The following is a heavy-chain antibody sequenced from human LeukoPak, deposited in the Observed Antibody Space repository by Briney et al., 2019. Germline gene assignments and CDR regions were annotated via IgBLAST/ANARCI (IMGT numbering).Heavy chain of an antibody. D-gene: IGHD6-6*01. V-gene: IGHV3-74*01. Sequence: PGGSLRLSCAVSGSTISANYMHWVRQAPGKGLVWVSRINIDGSSPIYADSVKGRFTISRDNSKNTVSLRLNSLRAEDSAIYYCASRKEYSTSSVFYWGQGTLVTVSS. CDR2: INIDGSSP. CDR1: GSTISANY. J-gene: IGHJ4*02. CDR3: ASRKEYSTSSVFY.